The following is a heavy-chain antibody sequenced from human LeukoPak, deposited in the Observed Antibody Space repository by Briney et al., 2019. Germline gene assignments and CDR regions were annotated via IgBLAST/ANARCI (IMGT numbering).Heavy chain of an antibody. D-gene: IGHD1-26*01. V-gene: IGHV4-34*01. CDR3: ARRGGSYDY. J-gene: IGHJ4*02. CDR2: INHSGST. Sequence: SETLSLTCAVYGGSFRGYYWSWIRQTPGKGLEWIGEINHSGSTNYNPSLKSRVTISVDTSKNQFSLKLSSVTAADTAVYYCARRGGSYDYWGQGTLVTVSS. CDR1: GGSFRGYY.